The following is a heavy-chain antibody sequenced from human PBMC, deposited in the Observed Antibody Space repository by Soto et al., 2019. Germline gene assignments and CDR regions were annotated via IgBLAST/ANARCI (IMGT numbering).Heavy chain of an antibody. Sequence: EVQLVEAGGDLVQPGGSLRLSCAASAFTFSDYWMHWVRQVPGKGLVWVSRINTDGSGTSYADFVKGRFTSSRDNAKNTVFLQVNSLCADDTAVYYCATPQLAGPEYWGQGTLVTVSS. V-gene: IGHV3-74*01. CDR2: INTDGSGT. CDR3: ATPQLAGPEY. J-gene: IGHJ4*02. D-gene: IGHD6-19*01. CDR1: AFTFSDYW.